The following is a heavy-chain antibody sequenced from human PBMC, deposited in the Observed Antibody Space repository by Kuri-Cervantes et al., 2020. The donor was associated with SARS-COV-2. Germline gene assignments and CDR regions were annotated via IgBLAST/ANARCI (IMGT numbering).Heavy chain of an antibody. CDR1: GFTFGDYA. CDR3: TSNDFWSGYYFDY. D-gene: IGHD3-3*01. V-gene: IGHV3-49*04. Sequence: GESLKISCTASGFTFGDYAMSWVRQAPGKGLEWVGFIRSKAYGGTTEYAASVKGRFTISRDVSKSIAYLQMNSLKTEDTAVYYCTSNDFWSGYYFDYWGQGTLVTVSS. J-gene: IGHJ4*02. CDR2: IRSKAYGGTT.